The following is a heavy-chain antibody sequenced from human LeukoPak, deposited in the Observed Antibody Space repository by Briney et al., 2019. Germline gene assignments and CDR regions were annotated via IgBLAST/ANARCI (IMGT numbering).Heavy chain of an antibody. CDR3: ARGVPPLDAFDI. J-gene: IGHJ3*02. CDR2: IYYSGST. D-gene: IGHD1-1*01. V-gene: IGHV4-39*01. Sequence: SETLSLTCTVSGGSISSRSYYWGWIRQPPGKGLEWIGSIYYSGSTNYNPSLKSRVTISVDTSKNQFSLKLSSVTAADTAVYYCARGVPPLDAFDIWGQGTMVTVSS. CDR1: GGSISSRSYY.